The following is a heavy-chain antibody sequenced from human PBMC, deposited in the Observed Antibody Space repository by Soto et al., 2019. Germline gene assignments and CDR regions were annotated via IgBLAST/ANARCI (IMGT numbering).Heavy chain of an antibody. CDR2: INHSGST. CDR1: DGSFSGYY. J-gene: IGHJ6*02. V-gene: IGHV4-34*01. CDR3: ARDLSL. Sequence: SETLSLTCAVYDGSFSGYYWSWIRQPPGKGLEWIGEINHSGSTNYNPSLKSRVTISVDTSKNTLYLQMNSLRAEDTAVYYCARDLSLWGQGTTVTVSS.